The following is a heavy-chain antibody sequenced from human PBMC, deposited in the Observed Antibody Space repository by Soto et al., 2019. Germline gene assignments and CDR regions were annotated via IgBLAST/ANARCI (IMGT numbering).Heavy chain of an antibody. CDR2: IYYSGST. J-gene: IGHJ3*02. D-gene: IGHD6-13*01. CDR1: GGSISSSSYY. CDR3: ASWRMLAVAGTARGSQDAFDI. Sequence: PSETLSLTCTVSGGSISSSSYYWGWIRQPPGKGLEWIGSIYYSGSTYYNPSLKSRVTISVDTSKNQFSLKLSSVTAADTAVYYCASWRMLAVAGTARGSQDAFDIWGQGTMVTVSS. V-gene: IGHV4-39*01.